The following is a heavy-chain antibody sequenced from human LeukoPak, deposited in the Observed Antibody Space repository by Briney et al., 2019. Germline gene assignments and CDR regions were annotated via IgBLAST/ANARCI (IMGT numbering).Heavy chain of an antibody. D-gene: IGHD2-15*01. CDR2: ISTDSSTM. CDR1: GFTFSSYD. J-gene: IGHJ4*02. V-gene: IGHV3-48*01. CDR3: ARVPTKYCSGGSCYLDY. Sequence: GGSLRLSCAASGFTFSSYDMNWVRQAPGKGLEWVSYISTDSSTMYYADSVKGRFTISRDNAQNSLYLQMSSLRAEDTAVYYCARVPTKYCSGGSCYLDYWGQGTLVTVSS.